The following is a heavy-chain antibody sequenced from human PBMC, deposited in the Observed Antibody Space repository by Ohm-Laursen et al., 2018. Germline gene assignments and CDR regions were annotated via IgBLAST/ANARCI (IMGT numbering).Heavy chain of an antibody. D-gene: IGHD2-15*01. CDR2: IKQDGSEK. V-gene: IGHV3-7*03. CDR1: GFTFSSYW. CDR3: ARNLGYCSGGGCYYFDP. Sequence: GSLRLSCTASGFTFSSYWMSWVRQAPGKGLEWVANIKQDGSEKYYVDSVKGRFTISRDNAKNSLYLQMNSLRAEDTAVYYCARNLGYCSGGGCYYFDPWGQGTLVTVSS. J-gene: IGHJ5*02.